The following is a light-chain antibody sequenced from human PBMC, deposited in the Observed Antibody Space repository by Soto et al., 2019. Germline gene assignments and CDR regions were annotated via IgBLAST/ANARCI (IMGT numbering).Light chain of an antibody. J-gene: IGKJ1*01. Sequence: EIVMTQSPATLSVSPGERATLSCRASQSVSSNLAWYQQKPGQAPRLLIYGASTRATGIPARFSGSGSGTDVNLTILILQSEDVAVYYCQQYNTWPTRAWTSGHGTKVQTK. CDR2: GAS. CDR3: QQYNTWPTRAWT. CDR1: QSVSSN. V-gene: IGKV3-15*01.